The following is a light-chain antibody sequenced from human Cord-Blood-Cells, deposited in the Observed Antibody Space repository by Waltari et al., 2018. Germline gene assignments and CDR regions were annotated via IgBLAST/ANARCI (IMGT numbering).Light chain of an antibody. CDR2: GKN. J-gene: IGLJ1*01. V-gene: IGLV3-19*01. CDR3: SSRDSRGNHYV. Sequence: SSELTQDPAVSVALGQTVRITCQGDSLRSYYASWYQQKPGQAPVLVIYGKNNRPSGIPDRFSGSSSGNTASLTIAGAQAEDEADYYWSSRDSRGNHYVFGTGTKVTVL. CDR1: SLRSYY.